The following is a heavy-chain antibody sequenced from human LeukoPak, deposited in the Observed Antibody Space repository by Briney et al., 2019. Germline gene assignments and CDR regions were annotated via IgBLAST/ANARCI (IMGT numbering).Heavy chain of an antibody. D-gene: IGHD4-17*01. CDR3: ARRAAYGIDS. V-gene: IGHV4-59*01. J-gene: IGHJ4*02. CDR2: IYYSGIT. CDR1: GGSISTYF. Sequence: PSETLSLTCTVPGGSISTYFWTWIRQPPGKGLEWIGYIYYSGITNYNPSLKSRVTMSLDTSKKQFSLKLSSVTAADTAVYYCARRAAYGIDSWGQGTLVTVSS.